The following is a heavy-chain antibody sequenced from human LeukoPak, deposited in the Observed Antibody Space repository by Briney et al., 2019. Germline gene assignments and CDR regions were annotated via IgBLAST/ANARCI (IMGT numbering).Heavy chain of an antibody. V-gene: IGHV4-39*07. Sequence: SETLSLTCTVSGGSISSSSYYWGWIRQPPGKGLEWIGSIYYSGSTYYNPSLKSRVTISVDTSKNQFSLKLSSVTAADTAVYYCARGTYYYDSSGYYYGCHFDYWGQGTLVTVSS. J-gene: IGHJ4*02. D-gene: IGHD3-22*01. CDR1: GGSISSSSYY. CDR3: ARGTYYYDSSGYYYGCHFDY. CDR2: IYYSGST.